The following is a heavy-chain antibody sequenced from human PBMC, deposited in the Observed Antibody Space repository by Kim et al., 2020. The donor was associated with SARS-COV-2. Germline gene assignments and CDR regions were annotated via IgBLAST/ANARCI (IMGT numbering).Heavy chain of an antibody. CDR2: IYYSGST. CDR1: GGSISSGGYY. Sequence: SETLSLTCTVSGGSISSGGYYWSWIRQHPGKGLEWIGYIYYSGSTYYNPSLKSRVTISVDTSKNQFSLKLSSVTAADTAVYYCARGSLGYSGYDFSLGLLGWGQGTLVTVSS. J-gene: IGHJ4*02. CDR3: ARGSLGYSGYDFSLGLLG. V-gene: IGHV4-31*03. D-gene: IGHD5-12*01.